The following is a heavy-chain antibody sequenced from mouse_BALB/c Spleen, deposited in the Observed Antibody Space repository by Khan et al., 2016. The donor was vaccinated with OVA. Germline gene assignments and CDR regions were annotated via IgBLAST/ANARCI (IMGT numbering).Heavy chain of an antibody. CDR1: GYTFTSYT. CDR3: ARKSTRASY. J-gene: IGHJ2*01. D-gene: IGHD3-1*01. Sequence: QVQLKQSGAELVKPAASVTMSCKASGYTFTSYTMHWVKQRPGQGLEWIGYINPSSGYTKYNQKFKDKATLTADKSSSTAYMQLSSLTSEDSAVEYCARKSTRASYWGQGTTLTVSS. V-gene: IGHV1-4*01. CDR2: INPSSGYT.